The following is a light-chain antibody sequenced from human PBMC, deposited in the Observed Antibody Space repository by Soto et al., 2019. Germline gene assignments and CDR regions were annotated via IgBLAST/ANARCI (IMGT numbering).Light chain of an antibody. Sequence: QSALTQPASVSGSPGQSITFSCTGTSSDVGGYNYVSWYQQHPGKAPKLMIYEVSNRPSGVSNRFSSSKSGNTASLTISGLQAEDEAEYYCSSYTSSSPDWVFGGGTKLTVL. CDR2: EVS. CDR3: SSYTSSSPDWV. CDR1: SSDVGGYNY. J-gene: IGLJ3*02. V-gene: IGLV2-14*01.